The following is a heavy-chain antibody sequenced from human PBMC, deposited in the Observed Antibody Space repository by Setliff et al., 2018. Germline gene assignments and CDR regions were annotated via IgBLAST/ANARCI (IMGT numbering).Heavy chain of an antibody. D-gene: IGHD3-10*01. V-gene: IGHV1-18*01. CDR3: ARVESMVRGKNILRHFDY. CDR1: GYTFNNYG. Sequence: ASVKVSCKASGYTFNNYGVAWVRQAPGQGLDWMGWVTIYNGNTKYAQNLQGRLTLSTDRSTNTVYMELGSLTTDDTAIYYCARVESMVRGKNILRHFDYWGQGTLVTSPQ. J-gene: IGHJ4*02. CDR2: VTIYNGNT.